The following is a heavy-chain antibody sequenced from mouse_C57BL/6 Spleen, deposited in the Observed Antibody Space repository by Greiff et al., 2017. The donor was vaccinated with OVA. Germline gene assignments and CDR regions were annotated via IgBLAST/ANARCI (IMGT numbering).Heavy chain of an antibody. Sequence: QVQLQQPGAELVKPGASVKLSCKASGYTFTSYWMHWVKQRPGRGLEWIGRIDPYSGGTKYNEKFKSKATLTVDKPSSTAYMQLSSLTSENSAVYEGARVSDGYYSWFAYWGQGTLVTVSA. D-gene: IGHD2-3*01. CDR1: GYTFTSYW. CDR3: ARVSDGYYSWFAY. V-gene: IGHV1-72*01. CDR2: IDPYSGGT. J-gene: IGHJ3*01.